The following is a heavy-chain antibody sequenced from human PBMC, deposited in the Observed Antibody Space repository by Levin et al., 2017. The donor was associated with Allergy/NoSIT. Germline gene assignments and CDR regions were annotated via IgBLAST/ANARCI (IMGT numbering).Heavy chain of an antibody. D-gene: IGHD2-2*01. Sequence: GGSLRLSCVGSGFTFSRNAIHWVRQAPGKGLEWVAVIAYDASNKYYADPVKGRFTISRDNSKNTLYLQMNSLRADDTGVYYCAKARSTASTDHVDFWGQGALVTVSS. CDR3: AKARSTASTDHVDF. CDR2: IAYDASNK. V-gene: IGHV3-30-3*01. CDR1: GFTFSRNA. J-gene: IGHJ4*02.